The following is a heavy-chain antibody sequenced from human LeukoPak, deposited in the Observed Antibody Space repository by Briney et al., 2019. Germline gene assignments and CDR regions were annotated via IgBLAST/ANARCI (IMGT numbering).Heavy chain of an antibody. CDR2: INQDGSEK. D-gene: IGHD6-13*01. CDR3: ARDSEHSSSFAFDI. Sequence: GGSLRLSCAASGFTFSNAWMSWVRQAPGKGLEWVANINQDGSEKHYVDYVKGRFTISRDNAKNSLYLQMNSLRAEDTAMYYCARDSEHSSSFAFDIWGQGTMVAVSS. CDR1: GFTFSNAW. J-gene: IGHJ3*02. V-gene: IGHV3-7*01.